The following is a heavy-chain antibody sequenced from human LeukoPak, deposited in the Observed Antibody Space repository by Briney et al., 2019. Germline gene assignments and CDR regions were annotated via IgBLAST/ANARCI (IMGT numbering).Heavy chain of an antibody. CDR3: AKAGTTGKGLDY. CDR2: VRQDGYEK. CDR1: GFSFSDYR. D-gene: IGHD1-1*01. V-gene: IGHV3-7*01. Sequence: GGSLRLSCAASGFSFSDYRMGWVRQAPGKGLEWVANVRQDGYEKNYVDSVRGRFTISRDNVRNALYLQMDGLRADDTAVYYCAKAGTTGKGLDYWGQGTLVTVSS. J-gene: IGHJ4*02.